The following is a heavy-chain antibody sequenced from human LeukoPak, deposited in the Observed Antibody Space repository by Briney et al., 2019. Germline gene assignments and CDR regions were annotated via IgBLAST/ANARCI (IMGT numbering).Heavy chain of an antibody. CDR1: GGSFSGYY. Sequence: LSLTCAVYGGSFSGYYWSWIRQAPGKGLEWVSYISSSGSTIYYADSVKGRFTISRDNAKNSLYLQMNSLRAEDTAVYYCARDFAITMIVLPGFDPWGQGTLVTISS. D-gene: IGHD3-22*01. J-gene: IGHJ5*02. CDR2: ISSSGSTI. V-gene: IGHV3-11*04. CDR3: ARDFAITMIVLPGFDP.